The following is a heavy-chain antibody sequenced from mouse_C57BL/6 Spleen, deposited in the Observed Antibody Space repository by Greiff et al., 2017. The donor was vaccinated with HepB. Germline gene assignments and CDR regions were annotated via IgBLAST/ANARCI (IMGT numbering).Heavy chain of an antibody. CDR2: INPNNGGT. CDR3: ARSAIYYYGSRYWYFDV. V-gene: IGHV1-22*01. CDR1: GYTFTDYN. D-gene: IGHD1-1*01. Sequence: VQLQQSGPELVKPGASVKMSCKASGYTFTDYNMHWVKQSHGKSLEWIGYINPNNGGTSYNQKFKGKATLTVNKYSSTAYMELRSLTSEDSAVYYCARSAIYYYGSRYWYFDVWGTGTTVTVSS. J-gene: IGHJ1*03.